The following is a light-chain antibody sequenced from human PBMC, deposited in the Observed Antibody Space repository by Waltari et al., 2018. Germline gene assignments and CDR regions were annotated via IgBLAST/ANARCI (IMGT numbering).Light chain of an antibody. CDR2: KVS. Sequence: DVAMTQSPLSLPVTLGQPASISCRSSQGLVSSDGNTYFNWFQQRPGQAPRRLLYKVSNRDSGFPDRVSGSGSGTDFTLRISRVEAEDVGVYDCMQGTHWPWTFGQGTKVEIK. J-gene: IGKJ1*01. CDR1: QGLVSSDGNTY. CDR3: MQGTHWPWT. V-gene: IGKV2-30*01.